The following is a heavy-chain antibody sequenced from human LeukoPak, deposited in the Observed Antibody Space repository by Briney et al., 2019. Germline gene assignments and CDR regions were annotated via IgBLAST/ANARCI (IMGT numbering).Heavy chain of an antibody. V-gene: IGHV3-48*01. Sequence: GGSLRLSCAASGFTFSSYSMSWVRQAPGKGLEWVSYISSSSSTIYYADSVKGRFTISRDNAKNSLYLQMNSLRAEDTAVYYCARVHTLRIAAGDYWGQGTLVTVSS. J-gene: IGHJ4*02. CDR1: GFTFSSYS. CDR2: ISSSSSTI. CDR3: ARVHTLRIAAGDY. D-gene: IGHD6-6*01.